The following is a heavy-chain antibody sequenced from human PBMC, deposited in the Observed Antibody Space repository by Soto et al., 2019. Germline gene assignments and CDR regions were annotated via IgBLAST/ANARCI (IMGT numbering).Heavy chain of an antibody. CDR1: GFKFSNCG. V-gene: IGHV3-23*01. Sequence: GGSLRLSCAASGFKFSNCGMSWVHQAPGKGLEWVSLISATGGGTYYADSVKGRFTISRDNSHNTLYLQVHSLTAEDTAVYYCAKDRRAGGNSAFYFDFWGQGAQVTVSS. D-gene: IGHD3-16*01. J-gene: IGHJ4*02. CDR3: AKDRRAGGNSAFYFDF. CDR2: ISATGGGT.